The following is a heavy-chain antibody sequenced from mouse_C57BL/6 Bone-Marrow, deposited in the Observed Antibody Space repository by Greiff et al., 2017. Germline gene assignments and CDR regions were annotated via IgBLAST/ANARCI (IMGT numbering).Heavy chain of an antibody. CDR1: GYTFTSYG. D-gene: IGHD1-1*01. V-gene: IGHV1-81*01. J-gene: IGHJ3*01. Sequence: VQLQQSGAELARPGASVKLSCKASGYTFTSYGISWVKQRTGQGLEWIGEIYPRSGNTYYNEKFKGKATLTADKSSSTAYMELRRLTSEDSAVYFCASPYYYGSSSAWFAYWGQGTLVTVSA. CDR3: ASPYYYGSSSAWFAY. CDR2: IYPRSGNT.